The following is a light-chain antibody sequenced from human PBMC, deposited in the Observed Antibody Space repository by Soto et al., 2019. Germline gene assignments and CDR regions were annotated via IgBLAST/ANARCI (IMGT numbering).Light chain of an antibody. J-gene: IGLJ2*01. Sequence: QSVLTQPASVSGSPGQSITISCTGTSSDVGGYNFVSWYQQHPGKVPKLIVFDVTNRPSGVSNRFSGSKSGNTASLTISGLQAEDEADYYCSSYTSSSSRVFGGGTKLTVL. V-gene: IGLV2-14*01. CDR2: DVT. CDR1: SSDVGGYNF. CDR3: SSYTSSSSRV.